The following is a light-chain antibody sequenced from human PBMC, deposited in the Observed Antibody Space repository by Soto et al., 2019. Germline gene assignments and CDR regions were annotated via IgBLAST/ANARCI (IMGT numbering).Light chain of an antibody. CDR2: AAS. J-gene: IGKJ1*01. Sequence: AIQMTLSPSSLSASVGDRVTITCRASQDIRNDLGWYQEKPRQAPKLLIYAASNLQSGVPSRFSGSGSGTDFTLTISSMQPEDFATYYCLQDYNYPWTFGQGTKVEV. CDR3: LQDYNYPWT. V-gene: IGKV1-6*01. CDR1: QDIRND.